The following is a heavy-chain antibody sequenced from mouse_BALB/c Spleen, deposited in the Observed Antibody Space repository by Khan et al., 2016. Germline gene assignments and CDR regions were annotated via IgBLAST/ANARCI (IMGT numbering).Heavy chain of an antibody. D-gene: IGHD2-1*01. CDR3: MRQRGNYEAWFAY. J-gene: IGHJ3*01. Sequence: EVQLVESGGGLVQPKGSLKLSCAASGFTFNTYAMNWVRQAPGKGLEWVARIRSKSNNYATYYADSVKDRFTISRDDSQSMLNLQMNNLKTKDTAVNYCMRQRGNYEAWFAYWGQGTLVTVSA. CDR1: GFTFNTYA. CDR2: IRSKSNNYAT. V-gene: IGHV10-1*02.